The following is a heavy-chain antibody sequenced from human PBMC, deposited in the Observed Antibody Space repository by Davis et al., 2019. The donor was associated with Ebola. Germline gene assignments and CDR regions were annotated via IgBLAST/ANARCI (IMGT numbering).Heavy chain of an antibody. CDR1: GGSISSYY. D-gene: IGHD2-2*02. CDR3: ARRSCSSTSCYTAPRYNWFDP. Sequence: SETLSLTCTVSGGSISSYYWSWIRQPPGKGLEWIGYIYYSGSTNYNPSLKSRVTISVDTSKNQFSLKLSSVTAADTAVYYCARRSCSSTSCYTAPRYNWFDPWGQGTLVTVSS. CDR2: IYYSGST. J-gene: IGHJ5*02. V-gene: IGHV4-59*08.